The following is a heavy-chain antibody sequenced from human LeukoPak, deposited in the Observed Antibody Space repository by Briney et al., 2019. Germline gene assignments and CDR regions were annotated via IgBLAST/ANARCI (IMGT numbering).Heavy chain of an antibody. CDR3: ARDIRYYYGMDV. CDR1: GGSISSYY. Sequence: PSETLSLTCTVSGGSISSYYWSWIRQPPGKGQEWIGYIYYSGSTNYNPSLKSRVTISVDTSKNQFSLKLSSVTAADTAVYYCARDIRYYYGMDVWGQGTTVTVSS. D-gene: IGHD2-21*01. J-gene: IGHJ6*02. CDR2: IYYSGST. V-gene: IGHV4-59*01.